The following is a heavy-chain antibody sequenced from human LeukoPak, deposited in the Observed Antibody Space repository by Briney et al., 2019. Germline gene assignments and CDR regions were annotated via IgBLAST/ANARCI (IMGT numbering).Heavy chain of an antibody. CDR2: ISRSGSTI. V-gene: IGHV3-11*01. D-gene: IGHD3-10*01. J-gene: IGHJ6*03. CDR1: GFTFSDYY. CDR3: ARVAPQGVWFGELFDRNYYYYMDV. Sequence: GGSLRLSCAPSGFTFSDYYMSWIRQAPGNGLEWVSYISRSGSTIYYGDSVKGRFTISRDNAKNSLYLQMNSLRAEGTAVYYCARVAPQGVWFGELFDRNYYYYMDVWGKGTTVTISS.